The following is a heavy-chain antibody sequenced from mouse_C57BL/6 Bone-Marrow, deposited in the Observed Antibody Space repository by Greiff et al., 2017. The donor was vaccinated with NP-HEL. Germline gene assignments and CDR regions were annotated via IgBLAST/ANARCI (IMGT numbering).Heavy chain of an antibody. Sequence: EVQLQESGPELVKPGASVKMSCKASGYTFTDYNMHWVKQSHGKSLEWIGYINPNNGGTSYNQKFKGKATLTVNKSSSTAYMELRSLTSEDSAVYYCAPLLYYSKVDYWGQGTTLTVSS. CDR2: INPNNGGT. CDR1: GYTFTDYN. J-gene: IGHJ2*01. CDR3: APLLYYSKVDY. D-gene: IGHD2-5*01. V-gene: IGHV1-22*01.